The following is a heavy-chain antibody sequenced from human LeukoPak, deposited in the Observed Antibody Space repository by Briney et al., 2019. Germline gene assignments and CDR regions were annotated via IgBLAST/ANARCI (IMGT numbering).Heavy chain of an antibody. CDR1: GGSISSSNW. Sequence: SETLSLTCAVSGGSISSSNWWSWVRQPPGKGLEWIGEIYHSGSTNYNPSLKSRVTISVDKSKNQFSLKLSSVTAADTAVYYCAREGYSYGYYYYYMDVWGKGTTVTVSS. CDR3: AREGYSYGYYYYYMDV. CDR2: IYHSGST. J-gene: IGHJ6*03. V-gene: IGHV4-4*02. D-gene: IGHD5-18*01.